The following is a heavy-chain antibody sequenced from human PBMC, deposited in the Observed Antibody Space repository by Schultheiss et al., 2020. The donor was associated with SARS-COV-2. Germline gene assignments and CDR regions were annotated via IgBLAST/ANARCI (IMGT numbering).Heavy chain of an antibody. V-gene: IGHV1-2*02. CDR3: ARDKGYDFWSGYQSYYFDY. CDR2: MNPNSGGT. J-gene: IGHJ4*02. Sequence: ASVKVSCKASGYSFTGYYLHWVRQATGQGLEWMGWMNPNSGGTNYAQKFQGRVTMTRDTSISTAYMELSRLRSDDTAVYYCARDKGYDFWSGYQSYYFDYWGQGTLVTVSS. CDR1: GYSFTGYY. D-gene: IGHD3-3*01.